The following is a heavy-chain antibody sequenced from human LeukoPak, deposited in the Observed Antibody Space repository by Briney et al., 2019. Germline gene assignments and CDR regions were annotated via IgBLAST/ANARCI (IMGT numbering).Heavy chain of an antibody. J-gene: IGHJ4*02. CDR2: IYYSGST. CDR3: ARLISITIFGVVIIFDY. V-gene: IGHV4-39*01. Sequence: PSETLSLTCTVSGGSISSSSYYWGWIRQPPGKGLEWIGSIYYSGSTYYNPSLKSRVTISVDTSKNQFSLKLSSVTAADTAVYYCARLISITIFGVVIIFDYWGQGTLVTVSS. CDR1: GGSISSSSYY. D-gene: IGHD3-3*01.